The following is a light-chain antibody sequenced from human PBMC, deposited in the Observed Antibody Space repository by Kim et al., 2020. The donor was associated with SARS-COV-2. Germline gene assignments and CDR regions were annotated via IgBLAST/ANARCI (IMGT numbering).Light chain of an antibody. Sequence: SYELTQPPSVSVSPGQTARITCSGGALPKQYAYRYQQKPGQAPVLVIYRDSERPSGIPERFSGSSSGTTGTLTISGVQAEDEGDYYCQSADSSETVVFGGGTQLTVL. V-gene: IGLV3-25*03. CDR3: QSADSSETVV. CDR2: RDS. J-gene: IGLJ3*02. CDR1: ALPKQY.